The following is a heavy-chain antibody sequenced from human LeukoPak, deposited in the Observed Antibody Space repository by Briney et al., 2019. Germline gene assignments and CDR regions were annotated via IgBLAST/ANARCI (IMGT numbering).Heavy chain of an antibody. CDR2: VSWNCGSI. CDR1: GFTFDDYA. D-gene: IGHD6-19*01. CDR3: AKGQALWLESSVDY. J-gene: IGHJ4*02. V-gene: IGHV3-9*03. Sequence: GGSLRLSCAASGFTFDDYAMHWVRQAPGKGLEWVSGVSWNCGSIGYADSVKGRFTISRDNSKNSLYLQMNSLRAEDMAFYYFAKGQALWLESSVDYWGQGTLVTVSS.